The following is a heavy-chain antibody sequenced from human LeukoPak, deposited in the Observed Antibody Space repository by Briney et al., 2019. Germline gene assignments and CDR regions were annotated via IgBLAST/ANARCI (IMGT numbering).Heavy chain of an antibody. CDR1: GFTFSSYW. CDR3: ARVREGYRYGFADY. CDR2: IKQDGSEK. J-gene: IGHJ4*02. D-gene: IGHD5-18*01. V-gene: IGHV3-7*01. Sequence: GGSLRLSCAASGFTFSSYWMSWVRQAPGKGLEWLANIKQDGSEKYYVDSVKGRFTISRDNAKNSLYLQMNSLRAEDTAVYYCARVREGYRYGFADYWGQETLVTVSS.